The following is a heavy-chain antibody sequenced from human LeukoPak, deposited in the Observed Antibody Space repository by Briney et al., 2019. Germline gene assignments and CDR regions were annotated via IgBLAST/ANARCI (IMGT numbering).Heavy chain of an antibody. CDR2: ISSSSSYI. J-gene: IGHJ4*02. Sequence: GGSLRLSCAASGFTFSSYSMNWVRQAPGKGLEWVSSISSSSSYIYYADSVKGRFTISRDNAKNSLYLQMNSLRAEDTAAYYCARGPPSWSGPIDYWGQGTLVTVSS. CDR3: ARGPPSWSGPIDY. D-gene: IGHD6-13*01. CDR1: GFTFSSYS. V-gene: IGHV3-21*01.